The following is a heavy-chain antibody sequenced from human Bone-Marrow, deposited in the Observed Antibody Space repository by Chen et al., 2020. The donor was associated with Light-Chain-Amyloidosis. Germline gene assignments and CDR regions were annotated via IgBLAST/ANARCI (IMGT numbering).Heavy chain of an antibody. CDR3: ARLDYGGSTRYYYGMDV. CDR2: IYYTGST. J-gene: IGHJ6*02. V-gene: IGHV4-31*03. CDR1: GGSISSGGYY. Sequence: QVQLQESGPGLVKPSQTLSLTCSVSGGSISSGGYYWRWIRQHPGKGLEWIGYIYYTGSTYYKPSLRGRVTMSVDTSKNQFSLRVNSVTAADTAIYYCARLDYGGSTRYYYGMDVWGQGTTVTVSS. D-gene: IGHD4-17*01.